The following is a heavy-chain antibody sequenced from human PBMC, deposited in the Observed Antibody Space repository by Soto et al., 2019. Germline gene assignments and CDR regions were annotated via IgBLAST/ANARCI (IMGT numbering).Heavy chain of an antibody. CDR1: GFSFSSFA. CDR2: LIYSGGTT. CDR3: AKSRGRLLWLRETYYFDK. V-gene: IGHV3-23*01. Sequence: PVESLKISCAASGFSFSSFAMSRGRQAPGKGLEWVSALIYSGGTTYYFDSVKGRFTISRDNSRNTLYLQMEGLRAEDSALYYCAKSRGRLLWLRETYYFDKWGQGTPVTVSS. D-gene: IGHD3-10*01. J-gene: IGHJ4*02.